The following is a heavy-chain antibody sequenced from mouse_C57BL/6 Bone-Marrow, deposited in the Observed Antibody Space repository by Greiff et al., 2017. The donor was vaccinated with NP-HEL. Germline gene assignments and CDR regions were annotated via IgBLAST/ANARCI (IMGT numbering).Heavy chain of an antibody. V-gene: IGHV3-6*01. CDR1: GYSITSGYY. CDR2: ISYDGSN. CDR3: ARGRYYGGFDY. J-gene: IGHJ2*01. D-gene: IGHD1-1*01. Sequence: EESGPGLVKPSQSLSLTCSVTGYSITSGYYWNWIRQFPGNKLEWMGYISYDGSNNYNPSLKNRISITRDTSKNQFFLKLNSVTTEDTATYYCARGRYYGGFDYWGQGTTLTVSS.